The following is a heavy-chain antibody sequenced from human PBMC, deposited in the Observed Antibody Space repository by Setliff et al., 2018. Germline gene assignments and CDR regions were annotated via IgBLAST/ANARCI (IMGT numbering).Heavy chain of an antibody. D-gene: IGHD6-19*01. V-gene: IGHV4-38-2*01. CDR3: ARLLAGTGGFFYYGVDV. J-gene: IGHJ6*02. Sequence: SETLSLTCAVSGYSISSGYFWGWIRQPPGKGLEWIGSIYHSGKTYYNPSLKSRVPLSVDTSKNQFSLKLSSVTAADTAVYYCARLLAGTGGFFYYGVDVWGQGTTVTVSS. CDR1: GYSISSGYF. CDR2: IYHSGKT.